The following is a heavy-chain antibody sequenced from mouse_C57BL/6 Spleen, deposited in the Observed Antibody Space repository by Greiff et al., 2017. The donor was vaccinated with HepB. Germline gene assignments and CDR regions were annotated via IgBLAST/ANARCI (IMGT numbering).Heavy chain of an antibody. CDR2: LYPGDGDT. V-gene: IGHV1-82*01. CDR3: AIYYGNYVSYAMDY. D-gene: IGHD2-1*01. Sequence: QVQLQQSGPELVKPGASVKISCKASGYAFSSSWMNWVKQRPGKGLEWIGRLYPGDGDTNYNGKFKGKATLTADKSSSTAYMQLSSLTSEDSAVYFCAIYYGNYVSYAMDYWGQGTSVTVSS. J-gene: IGHJ4*01. CDR1: GYAFSSSW.